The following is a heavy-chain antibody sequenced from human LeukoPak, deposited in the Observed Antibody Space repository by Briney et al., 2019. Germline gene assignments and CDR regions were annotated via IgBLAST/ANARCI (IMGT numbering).Heavy chain of an antibody. J-gene: IGHJ4*02. CDR3: ARGGVTTSYVYHY. CDR2: IYSGDIT. D-gene: IGHD4-17*01. Sequence: GGSLRLSCAASGFTFSSNYMSWVRQAPGKGLEWVSVIYSGDITYYADSVKSRFTISRDNSKNMLFLQMNSLRADDTAVYYCARGGVTTSYVYHYLGQGTLVAVSS. V-gene: IGHV3-53*01. CDR1: GFTFSSNY.